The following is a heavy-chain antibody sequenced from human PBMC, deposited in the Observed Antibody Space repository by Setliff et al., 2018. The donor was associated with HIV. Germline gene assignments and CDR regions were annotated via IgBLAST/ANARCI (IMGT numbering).Heavy chain of an antibody. D-gene: IGHD3-22*01. Sequence: RGESLKISCGASGFTFSGSPMHWVRQASGKGLEWVGRIKTEAEGYATAYAASVKGRFTISRDDSKNTAYLQMNSLKTEDTAIYYCTRPQYIYDNSDSDNWGQGALVTVSS. J-gene: IGHJ4*02. V-gene: IGHV3-73*01. CDR2: IKTEAEGYAT. CDR1: GFTFSGSP. CDR3: TRPQYIYDNSDSDN.